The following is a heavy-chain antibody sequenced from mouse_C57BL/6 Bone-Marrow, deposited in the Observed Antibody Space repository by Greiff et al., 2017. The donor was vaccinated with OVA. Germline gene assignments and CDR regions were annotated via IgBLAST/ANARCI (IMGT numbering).Heavy chain of an antibody. V-gene: IGHV5-2*01. CDR2: INSDGGST. CDR3: ARQGDDGYYWYFDV. J-gene: IGHJ1*03. CDR1: EYEFPSHD. D-gene: IGHD2-3*01. Sequence: EVNVVESGGGLVQPGESLKLSCESNEYEFPSHDMSWVRKTPEKRLELVAAINSDGGSTYYPDTMERRFIISRDNTKKTLYLQMSSLRSEDTALYYCARQGDDGYYWYFDVWGTGTTVTVSS.